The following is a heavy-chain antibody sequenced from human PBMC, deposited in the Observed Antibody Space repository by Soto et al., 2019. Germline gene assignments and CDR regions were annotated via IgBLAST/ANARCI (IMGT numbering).Heavy chain of an antibody. V-gene: IGHV1-3*01. CDR2: INAGNGNT. Sequence: ASVKVSCKASGYTFTSYAIHWVRQAPGQRLEWMGWINAGNGNTKYSQKFQGRVTITRDTSASTAYMELSSLRSEDTAVYYCARNLMDYDILTGYNMAYYFDYWGQGTLVTVSS. J-gene: IGHJ4*02. D-gene: IGHD3-9*01. CDR1: GYTFTSYA. CDR3: ARNLMDYDILTGYNMAYYFDY.